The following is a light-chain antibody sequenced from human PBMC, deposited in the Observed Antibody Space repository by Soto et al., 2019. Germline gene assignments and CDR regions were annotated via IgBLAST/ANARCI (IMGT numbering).Light chain of an antibody. Sequence: DIQMTHSPSTLSASVFYIVIITFRASQTISTWVAWYQHKTGTAPTLLIYDASSLESGVPSRFSGGGSGTEFTLTISSLQPDDFATYYCHQYHTYSTFGQGTKV. J-gene: IGKJ1*01. CDR1: QTISTW. CDR3: HQYHTYST. CDR2: DAS. V-gene: IGKV1-5*01.